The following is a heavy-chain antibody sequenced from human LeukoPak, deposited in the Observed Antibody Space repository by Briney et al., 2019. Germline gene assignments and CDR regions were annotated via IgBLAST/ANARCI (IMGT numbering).Heavy chain of an antibody. CDR3: ARVTGSFSHDY. CDR2: ITTTSSYV. V-gene: IGHV3-21*01. J-gene: IGHJ4*02. D-gene: IGHD1-26*01. Sequence: GGSLRLSCAASGFTFSSYTMNWVRQAPGKGLEWVSPITTTSSYVYYADSVKGRFTISRDNAKNSLYLQMNSPGAEDTAVYYCARVTGSFSHDYWGQGTLVTVSS. CDR1: GFTFSSYT.